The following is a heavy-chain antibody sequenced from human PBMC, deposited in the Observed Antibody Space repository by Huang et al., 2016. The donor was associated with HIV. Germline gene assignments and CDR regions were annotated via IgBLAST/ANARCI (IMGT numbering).Heavy chain of an antibody. V-gene: IGHV4-59*11. CDR1: GGSIRSHH. Sequence: QVQLQESGPGLVKPSETLSLSCTVSGGSIRSHHWSWFRQPPGKGRELMTTNSYTWRTNYNPSLKSRVSMSLDTSKNNFSLKLTSVTAADTAVYYCARSPQIYQTSGLAHYYFDFWGRGTLVTVSS. CDR3: ARSPQIYQTSGLAHYYFDF. J-gene: IGHJ2*01. D-gene: IGHD6-19*01. CDR2: NSYTWRT.